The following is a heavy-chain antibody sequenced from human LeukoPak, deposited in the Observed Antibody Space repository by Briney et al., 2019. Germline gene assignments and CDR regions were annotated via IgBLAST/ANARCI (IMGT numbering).Heavy chain of an antibody. CDR3: ARAGPPGWYGGNLGLDY. V-gene: IGHV4-59*08. D-gene: IGHD4-23*01. J-gene: IGHJ4*02. CDR1: GGFTSPYK. Sequence: PSETLSLTCTVSGGFTSPYKWSWIRQPPGKGLEWIEFVYNSGFTSYNPSLKSRLTISVDTSKNQFSLKLTSVTAADTAVYYCARAGPPGWYGGNLGLDYWGQGTLVTVSS. CDR2: VYNSGFT.